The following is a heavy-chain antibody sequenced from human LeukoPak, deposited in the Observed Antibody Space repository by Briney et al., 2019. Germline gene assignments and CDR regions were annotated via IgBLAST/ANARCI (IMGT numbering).Heavy chain of an antibody. CDR3: AREAQVLYQLQQGFAY. CDR2: ITPIFGTA. D-gene: IGHD2-2*01. J-gene: IGHJ4*02. Sequence: SVKVSCKASGGTFSSYAISWVRQAPGQGLEWMGGITPIFGTANYAQKFQGRVTITADESTSTAYMELSSLRSEDTAVYYCAREAQVLYQLQQGFAYWGQGTLVTVSS. V-gene: IGHV1-69*13. CDR1: GGTFSSYA.